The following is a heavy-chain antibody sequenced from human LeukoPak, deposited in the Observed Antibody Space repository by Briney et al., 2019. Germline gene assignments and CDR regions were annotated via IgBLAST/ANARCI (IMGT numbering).Heavy chain of an antibody. D-gene: IGHD2-2*01. V-gene: IGHV3-30*02. CDR2: IRYDGSNK. J-gene: IGHJ4*02. CDR3: AKDLGYCSSTSCYPFFDY. CDR1: GFTFSSYG. Sequence: PGGSLRLSCAASGFTFSSYGMHWVRQAPGKGLEWVAFIRYDGSNKHYADSVKGRFTISRDNSKNTLYLQMNSLRAEDTAVYYCAKDLGYCSSTSCYPFFDYWGQGTLVTVSS.